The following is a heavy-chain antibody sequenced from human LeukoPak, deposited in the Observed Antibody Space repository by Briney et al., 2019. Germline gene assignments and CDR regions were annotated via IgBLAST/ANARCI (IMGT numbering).Heavy chain of an antibody. CDR2: ISSSGSTI. Sequence: PGGSLRLSCAASGFTFSDYYMSWIRQAPGKGLEWVSYISSSGSTIYYADSVKGRFTISRDNAKNSLYLQMNSLRAEDTAVYYCAREPYSSGWYPLFGWFDPWGQGTLVTVSS. D-gene: IGHD6-19*01. V-gene: IGHV3-11*01. CDR3: AREPYSSGWYPLFGWFDP. J-gene: IGHJ5*02. CDR1: GFTFSDYY.